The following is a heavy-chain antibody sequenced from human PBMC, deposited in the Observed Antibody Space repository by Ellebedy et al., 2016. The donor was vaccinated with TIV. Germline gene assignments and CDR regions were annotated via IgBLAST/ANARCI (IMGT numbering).Heavy chain of an antibody. V-gene: IGHV1-8*02. D-gene: IGHD1-1*01. CDR3: ATWGTGQVDDALDI. CDR1: GDTFTNFD. Sequence: ASVKVSXXASGDTFTNFDINWVRQAAGQGLEWMGWMNPHGNTGYAQRFLGRVTLSRDASISTAYMELSSLRSDDTAVYYCATWGTGQVDDALDIWGQGTMVTVS. J-gene: IGHJ3*02. CDR2: MNPHGNT.